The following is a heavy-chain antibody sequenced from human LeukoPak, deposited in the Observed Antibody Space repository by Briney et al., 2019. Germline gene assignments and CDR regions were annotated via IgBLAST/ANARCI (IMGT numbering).Heavy chain of an antibody. V-gene: IGHV3-23*01. Sequence: GGSLRLSCAASGFTFSSYAMSWVRQAPGKGLEWVSGISGSGGSTYYADSVKGRFTISRDNSRNTLYLQMNSLRAEDMAVHYCAKVTGDYGAFDIWGQGTMVTVSS. CDR3: AKVTGDYGAFDI. CDR2: ISGSGGST. CDR1: GFTFSSYA. D-gene: IGHD4-17*01. J-gene: IGHJ3*02.